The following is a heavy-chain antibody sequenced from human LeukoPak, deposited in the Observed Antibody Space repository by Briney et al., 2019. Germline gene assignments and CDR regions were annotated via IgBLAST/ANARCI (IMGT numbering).Heavy chain of an antibody. D-gene: IGHD2-15*01. CDR2: INQSGST. CDR1: GGSSSGYY. J-gene: IGHJ5*02. CDR3: ARGRGGGSFRGWLDP. Sequence: TSETLSLTCAIYGGSSSGYYWNWIRQPPGKGLEWIGEINQSGSTNYNPSLNSRLTMSVDTSKNQFSLNLSSVTAADAAVYYCARGRGGGSFRGWLDPWGQGTLVTVSS. V-gene: IGHV4-34*01.